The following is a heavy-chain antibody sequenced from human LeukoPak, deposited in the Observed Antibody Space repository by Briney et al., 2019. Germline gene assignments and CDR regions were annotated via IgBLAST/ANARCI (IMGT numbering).Heavy chain of an antibody. Sequence: GASVKVSCKVSGYSLSELTSHWVRQAPGKGLEWMGGFDPEDGEAIYAQQFQSRVTMTEDPSTDTVYMELSSLTSEDTAVYYCATGRVYSLLDYWGQGTLVIVSS. J-gene: IGHJ4*02. CDR1: GYSLSELT. D-gene: IGHD5-18*01. V-gene: IGHV1-24*01. CDR2: FDPEDGEA. CDR3: ATGRVYSLLDY.